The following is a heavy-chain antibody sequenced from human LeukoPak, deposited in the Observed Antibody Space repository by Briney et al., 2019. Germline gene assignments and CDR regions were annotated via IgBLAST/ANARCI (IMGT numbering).Heavy chain of an antibody. V-gene: IGHV3-23*01. D-gene: IGHD4-17*01. CDR1: GFTFSSYA. CDR3: ARDPNGDYIGTFDM. Sequence: PGGSLRLSCAASGFTFSSYAMSWVRQAPGKGLEWVSTISGSGVGTYYADSVRGRFAISRDNSKNTLYLQMNSLRVEDTAVYFCARDPNGDYIGTFDMWGRGTMVSVSS. CDR2: ISGSGVGT. J-gene: IGHJ3*02.